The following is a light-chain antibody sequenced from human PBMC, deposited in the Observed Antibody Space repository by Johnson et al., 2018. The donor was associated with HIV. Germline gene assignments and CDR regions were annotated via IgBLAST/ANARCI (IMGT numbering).Light chain of an antibody. J-gene: IGLJ1*01. CDR1: SSNIGNNY. V-gene: IGLV1-51*01. CDR2: DNN. Sequence: QSVLTQPPSVSAAPGQKVTISCSGSSSNIGNNYVSWYQQLPGTAPKLLIYDNNKRPSEIPDRFSGSKSGTSATLGTTGLQTEDEAEYYCGTWDSSLSAYVFGTGTKVTVL. CDR3: GTWDSSLSAYV.